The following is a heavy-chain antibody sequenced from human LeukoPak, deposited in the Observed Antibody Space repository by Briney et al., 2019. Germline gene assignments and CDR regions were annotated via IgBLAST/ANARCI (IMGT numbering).Heavy chain of an antibody. CDR2: IYHSGST. Sequence: PSETLSLTCTVSGYSISSGYHWGWIRQPPGKGLEWIGNIYHSGSTFYNPSLKSRVTISVNTSKNQFFLNLSSVTAADTAVYYCGRIPHGETIFGVFLYNIDSWGQGTLVTVSS. D-gene: IGHD3-3*01. J-gene: IGHJ5*01. V-gene: IGHV4-38-2*02. CDR3: GRIPHGETIFGVFLYNIDS. CDR1: GYSISSGYH.